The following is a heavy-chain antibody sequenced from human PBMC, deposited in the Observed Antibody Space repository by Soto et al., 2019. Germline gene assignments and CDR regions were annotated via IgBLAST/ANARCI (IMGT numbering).Heavy chain of an antibody. V-gene: IGHV3-30*18. CDR1: GFNFNDYG. J-gene: IGHJ4*02. CDR2: ISYDTTIK. Sequence: LRLSCAASGFNFNDYGMEWVRQAPGKGLEWVAMISYDTTIKTYADSVKGRFTISRDNAKNTLYLQMNSLRVEDTAMYYCAKDINYYGSGSFDNWGQGTPVTVSS. D-gene: IGHD3-10*01. CDR3: AKDINYYGSGSFDN.